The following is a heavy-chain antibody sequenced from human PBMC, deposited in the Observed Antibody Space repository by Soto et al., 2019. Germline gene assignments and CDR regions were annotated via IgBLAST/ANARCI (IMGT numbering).Heavy chain of an antibody. V-gene: IGHV4-31*03. CDR2: IYYSGST. Sequence: TLSLTCTVSGGSISSGGYYWSWIRQHPGKGLEWIGYIYYSGSTYYNPSLKSRVTISVDTSKNQFSLKLSSVTAADTAVYYCARLALGYYYGMDVWGQGTTVTVSS. J-gene: IGHJ6*02. CDR3: ARLALGYYYGMDV. CDR1: GGSISSGGYY.